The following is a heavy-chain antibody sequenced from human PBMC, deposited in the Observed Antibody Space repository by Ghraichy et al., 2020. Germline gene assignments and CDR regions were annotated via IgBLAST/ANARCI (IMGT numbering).Heavy chain of an antibody. D-gene: IGHD3-22*01. J-gene: IGHJ4*02. CDR3: ARTSYNSSGYYPFGY. V-gene: IGHV1-2*06. CDR2: VNPNSGGV. CDR1: GYTFTGYF. Sequence: ASVKVSCKASGYTFTGYFLHWVRQAPGQGLEWMGRVNPNSGGVNYAEKFQCRIIMTRDTAINTAYMELSRLKSDDTAVYYCARTSYNSSGYYPFGYWGQGTLVTVSS.